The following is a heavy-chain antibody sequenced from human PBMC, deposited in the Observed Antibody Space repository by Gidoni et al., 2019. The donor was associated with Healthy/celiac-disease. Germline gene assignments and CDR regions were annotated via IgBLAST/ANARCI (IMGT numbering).Heavy chain of an antibody. CDR2: IYPGVSDT. J-gene: IGHJ3*02. D-gene: IGHD6-19*01. V-gene: IGHV5-51*01. CDR1: GYSFTSYW. CDR3: ASHGAAVAGNDAFDI. Sequence: EVQLVQSGAEVKKPGASLKISCKGSGYSFTSYWIGWVRQMPGKGLEWMGIIYPGVSDTRYSPSFQGQVTISADKSISTAYLQWSSLKASDTAMYYCASHGAAVAGNDAFDIWGQGTMVTVSS.